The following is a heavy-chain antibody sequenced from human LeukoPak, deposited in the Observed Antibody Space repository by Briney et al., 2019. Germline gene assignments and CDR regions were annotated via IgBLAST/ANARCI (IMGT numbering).Heavy chain of an antibody. CDR2: INTDGRTT. CDR1: GFTFSDTW. Sequence: GGSLRLSCEASGFTFSDTWMHWVRQAPGKGLVWVSRINTDGRTTSYADSVKGRFTISRDNAKNTLYLQMNSLRAEDTAVYYCARDARDGYGGNPFDYWGQGTLVTVSS. V-gene: IGHV3-74*01. J-gene: IGHJ4*02. CDR3: ARDARDGYGGNPFDY. D-gene: IGHD4-23*01.